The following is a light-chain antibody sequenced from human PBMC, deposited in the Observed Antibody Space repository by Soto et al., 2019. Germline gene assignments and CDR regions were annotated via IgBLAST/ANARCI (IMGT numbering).Light chain of an antibody. J-gene: IGKJ4*01. V-gene: IGKV1-9*01. Sequence: DIQLTQSPSFLSASVGDRVTVTCRASQGISSYLAWYQKKPGKAPNLLIYDAATLQSGVPSRFSGSGSGTEFTLTISSLQPEDFATYSCQQLSTYPLTFGGGTKVEIK. CDR3: QQLSTYPLT. CDR1: QGISSY. CDR2: DAA.